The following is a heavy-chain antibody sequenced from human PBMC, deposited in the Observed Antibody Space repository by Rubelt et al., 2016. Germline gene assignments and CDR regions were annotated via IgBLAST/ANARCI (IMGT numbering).Heavy chain of an antibody. D-gene: IGHD3-10*01. V-gene: IGHV4-39*07. CDR1: GGSISSSSYY. CDR2: IDYSGGT. CDR3: ARVGSGSYYNADY. J-gene: IGHJ4*02. Sequence: QLQLQESGPGLVKPSETLSLTCTVSGGSISSSSYYWGWIRQSPGKGLEWSGSIDYSGGTYYNPSLKCRVTISVDTSKNQFSLKLNSVTSADTAVYYCARVGSGSYYNADYWGQGTLVTVSS.